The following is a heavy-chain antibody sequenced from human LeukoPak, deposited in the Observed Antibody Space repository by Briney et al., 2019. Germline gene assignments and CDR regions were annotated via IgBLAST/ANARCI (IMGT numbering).Heavy chain of an antibody. Sequence: GGSLRLSCEASGFTFNDYAMHWVRQAPGKGLEWVSGIFGKNGAKGHADSVKGRFTISRDNANNSLYLQMNSLRPDDTALYYCTYDNSPGGLEYWGQGTLVTVSS. V-gene: IGHV3-9*01. CDR3: TYDNSPGGLEY. J-gene: IGHJ4*02. CDR2: IFGKNGAK. CDR1: GFTFNDYA. D-gene: IGHD2-8*02.